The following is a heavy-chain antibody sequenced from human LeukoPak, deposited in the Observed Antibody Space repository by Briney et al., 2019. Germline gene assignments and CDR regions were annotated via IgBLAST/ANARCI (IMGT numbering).Heavy chain of an antibody. CDR3: ARDGEGRYSGSYYGGFDY. Sequence: GGSLRLSCAASGFTFSSYAMHWVRQAPGKGLEWVAVISYDGSNKYYADSVKGRFTISRDNSKNTLYLQMNSLRAEDTAVYYCARDGEGRYSGSYYGGFDYWGQGTLVTVPS. CDR1: GFTFSSYA. D-gene: IGHD1-26*01. V-gene: IGHV3-30-3*01. J-gene: IGHJ4*02. CDR2: ISYDGSNK.